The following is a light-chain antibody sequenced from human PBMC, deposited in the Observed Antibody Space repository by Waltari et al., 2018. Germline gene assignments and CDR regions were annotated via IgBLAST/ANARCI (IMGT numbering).Light chain of an antibody. V-gene: IGLV4-69*01. CDR3: QTGGHGTWV. Sequence: QLVLTQSPSASASLRASVKLTCTLSSGHTSNIVALLQHQPEKGPRYLMKVNSDGSHSKGDEIPDRFSGSSSGAERYLTISSLQSEDEADYYCQTGGHGTWVFGGGTKLTVL. CDR2: VNSDGSH. CDR1: SGHTSNI. J-gene: IGLJ3*02.